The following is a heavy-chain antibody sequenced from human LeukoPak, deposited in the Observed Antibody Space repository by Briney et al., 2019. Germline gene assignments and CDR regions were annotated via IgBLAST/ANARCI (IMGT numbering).Heavy chain of an antibody. V-gene: IGHV3-21*01. CDR1: GFTFSSYS. Sequence: GGSLRLSCAASGFTFSSYSMNWVRQAPGKGLEWVSSISSSSSYIYCADSVKGRFTISRDNAKNSLYLQMNSLRAEDTAVYYCARAPYCGGDCHPFSEYIQHWGQGTLVTVSS. J-gene: IGHJ1*01. CDR3: ARAPYCGGDCHPFSEYIQH. CDR2: ISSSSSYI. D-gene: IGHD2-21*02.